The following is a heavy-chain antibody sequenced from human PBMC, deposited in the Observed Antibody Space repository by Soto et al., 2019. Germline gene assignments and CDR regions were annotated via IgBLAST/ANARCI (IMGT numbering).Heavy chain of an antibody. CDR2: ISYSGNT. Sequence: SETLSLTCTVSDGSMSSSSYYWGWIRQPPGKGLEWIGSISYSGNTYYNSSLKSRVTTSVDTSRNQFSLRLSSVTAADTAIYYCARQLGYFGSGTPSYMDVWDKGTTVTVSS. J-gene: IGHJ6*03. D-gene: IGHD3-10*01. CDR1: DGSMSSSSYY. V-gene: IGHV4-39*01. CDR3: ARQLGYFGSGTPSYMDV.